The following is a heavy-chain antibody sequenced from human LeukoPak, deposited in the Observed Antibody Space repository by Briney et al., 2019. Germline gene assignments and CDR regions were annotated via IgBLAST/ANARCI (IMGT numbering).Heavy chain of an antibody. J-gene: IGHJ3*02. D-gene: IGHD3-16*01. CDR1: GLTFSSYS. CDR2: ISSSSSYI. V-gene: IGHV3-21*01. CDR3: ARDQSFVGVAFDI. Sequence: PGGSLRLSCAASGLTFSSYSMNWVRQAPGKGLEWVSSISSSSSYIYYADSVKGRFTISRDNAKNSLYLQMNSLRAEDTAVCYCARDQSFVGVAFDIWGQGTMVTVSS.